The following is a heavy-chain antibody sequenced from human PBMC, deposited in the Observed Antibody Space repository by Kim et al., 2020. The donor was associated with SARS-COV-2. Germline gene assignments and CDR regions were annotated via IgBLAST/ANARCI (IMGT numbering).Heavy chain of an antibody. CDR2: IYPGDSDT. J-gene: IGHJ5*02. V-gene: IGHV5-51*01. Sequence: GESLKISCKGSGYSFTSYWIGWVRQMPGKGLEWMGIIYPGDSDTRYSPSFQGQVTISADKSISTAYLQWSSLKASDTAMYYCARRGGDYYGSGSYYNEFPSWFDPWGQGTLVTVSS. CDR3: ARRGGDYYGSGSYYNEFPSWFDP. CDR1: GYSFTSYW. D-gene: IGHD3-10*01.